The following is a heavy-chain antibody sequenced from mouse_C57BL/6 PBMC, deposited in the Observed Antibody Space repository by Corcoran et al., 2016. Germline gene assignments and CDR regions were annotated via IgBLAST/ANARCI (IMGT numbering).Heavy chain of an antibody. CDR2: INTYSGVP. V-gene: IGHV9-3*01. J-gene: IGHJ2*01. CDR1: GYTFTTYG. D-gene: IGHD1-1*01. Sequence: QIQLVQSGPELKKPGETVKISCKASGYTFTTYGMSWVKQAPGKGLKWMGWINTYSGVPTYADDFKGRFAFSLETSASTAYLQINNLKNEDTATYFCASGLYSGSSLDYGGQGTTITVSS. CDR3: ASGLYSGSSLDY.